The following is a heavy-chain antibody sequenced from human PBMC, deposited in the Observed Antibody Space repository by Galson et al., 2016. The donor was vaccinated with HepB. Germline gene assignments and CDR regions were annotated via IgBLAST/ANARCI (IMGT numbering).Heavy chain of an antibody. CDR1: GFDFRTHW. J-gene: IGHJ3*01. CDR2: IFPDDSDS. Sequence: QSGAEVKKPGESLKISCKCSGFDFRTHWIAWVRQMLGKGLEWMGVIFPDDSDSIYSPSFEGQVTMSVDKSISTAYLHWNTLKTSDTAVYYCARPQPTVVSPADTLDVWGQGTLVTVSS. D-gene: IGHD4-23*01. V-gene: IGHV5-51*03. CDR3: ARPQPTVVSPADTLDV.